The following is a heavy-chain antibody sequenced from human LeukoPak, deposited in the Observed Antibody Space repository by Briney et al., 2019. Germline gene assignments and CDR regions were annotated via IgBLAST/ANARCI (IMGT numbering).Heavy chain of an antibody. CDR3: ARETRYCSSTSCQLDY. CDR2: IYTGGTT. CDR1: GFTVSDNF. Sequence: GGSLRLSCAASGFTVSDNFMSWVRQAPGMALEWVSVIYTGGTTNYANSVKGRFTISRDTSKNTLFLQMNSLRAEDTAVYYCARETRYCSSTSCQLDYWGQGTLVTVSS. V-gene: IGHV3-66*01. J-gene: IGHJ4*02. D-gene: IGHD2-2*01.